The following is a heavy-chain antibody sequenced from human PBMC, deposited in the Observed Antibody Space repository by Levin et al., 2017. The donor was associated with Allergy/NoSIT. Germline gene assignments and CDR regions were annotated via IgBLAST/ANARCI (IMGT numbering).Heavy chain of an antibody. V-gene: IGHV1-18*01. CDR3: ARAPRSLHIVVVTAMLDY. Sequence: GESLKISCKASGYTFTSYGISWVRQAPGQGLEWMGWISAYNGNTNYAQKLQGRVTMTTDTSTSTAYMELRSLRSDDTAVYYCARAPRSLHIVVVTAMLDYWGQGTLVTVSS. D-gene: IGHD2-21*02. CDR2: ISAYNGNT. J-gene: IGHJ4*02. CDR1: GYTFTSYG.